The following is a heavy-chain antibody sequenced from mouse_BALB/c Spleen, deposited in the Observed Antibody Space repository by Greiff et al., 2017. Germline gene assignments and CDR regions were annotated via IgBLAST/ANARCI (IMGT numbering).Heavy chain of an antibody. V-gene: IGHV2-9*02. J-gene: IGHJ2*01. Sequence: VQLVESGPGLVAPSQSLSITCTVSGFSLTSYGVHWVRQPPGKGLEWLGVIWAGGSTNYNSALMSRLSISKDNSKSQVYLKMNSLKTDDTAMYYCARDRTGRVDYWGQGTTLTVSS. CDR2: IWAGGST. CDR1: GFSLTSYG. D-gene: IGHD4-1*01. CDR3: ARDRTGRVDY.